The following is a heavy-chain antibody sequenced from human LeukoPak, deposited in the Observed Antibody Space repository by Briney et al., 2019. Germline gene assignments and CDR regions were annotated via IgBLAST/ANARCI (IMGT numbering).Heavy chain of an antibody. D-gene: IGHD6-13*01. CDR1: GFTFSSYA. CDR2: ISGSGGST. Sequence: PGGSLRLSCAASGFTFSSYAMSWVRQAPGKGLEWVSVISGSGGSTYYADSVKGRFTISRDNSKNTLYLQMNSLRAEDTAVYYCAKGSIAATGSPLRYFDYWGQGTLVTVSS. CDR3: AKGSIAATGSPLRYFDY. J-gene: IGHJ4*02. V-gene: IGHV3-23*01.